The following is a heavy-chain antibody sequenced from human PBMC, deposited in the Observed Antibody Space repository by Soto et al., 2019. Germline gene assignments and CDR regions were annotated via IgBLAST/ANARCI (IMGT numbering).Heavy chain of an antibody. Sequence: QVQLQQWGAGLLKPSETLSLTCPVNGGSFSDYYWTWIRQPPGKGLEWIGEVNHGGSTHYNPSLKRRVSISVETAKKQFSLNLTFLTAADTAVYYCAREWWSGSLIGGSLGGEGTLVTVSS. CDR1: GGSFSDYY. J-gene: IGHJ4*02. CDR2: VNHGGST. CDR3: AREWWSGSLIGGSL. V-gene: IGHV4-34*01. D-gene: IGHD3-3*01.